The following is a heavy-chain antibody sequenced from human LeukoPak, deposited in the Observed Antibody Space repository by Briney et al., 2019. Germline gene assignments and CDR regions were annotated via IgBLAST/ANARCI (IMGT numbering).Heavy chain of an antibody. CDR1: RGSNKTADYY. CDR2: IYSRGTP. J-gene: IGHJ5*01. V-gene: IGHV4-39*01. D-gene: IGHD6-13*01. Sequence: SETLSLPCTVSRGSNKTADYYWPWVRQPPGGGLEWLGTIYSRGTPNFNPSLKSRVAVTIYTSKNQYSLKVTSVNASDTAVYFCARTSSWYAGAWFDSWGQGTLVTVSS. CDR3: ARTSSWYAGAWFDS.